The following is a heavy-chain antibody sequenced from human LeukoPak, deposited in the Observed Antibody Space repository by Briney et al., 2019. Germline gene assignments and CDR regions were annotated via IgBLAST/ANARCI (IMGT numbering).Heavy chain of an antibody. D-gene: IGHD7-27*01. J-gene: IGHJ4*02. V-gene: IGHV4-59*01. CDR2: IYYSGST. CDR3: ASNTGTVFDY. CDR1: GGSIINYY. Sequence: SETLSLTCTVSGGSIINYYWTWIRQPPGKGLEWIGHIYYSGSTNYNPSLRSRVTISLEMSKHQFSLDLTSVTAADTAVYYCASNTGTVFDYWGQGALVTVSS.